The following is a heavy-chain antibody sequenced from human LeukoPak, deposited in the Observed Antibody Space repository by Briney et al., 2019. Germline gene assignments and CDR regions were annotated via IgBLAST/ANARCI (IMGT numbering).Heavy chain of an antibody. J-gene: IGHJ4*02. CDR3: ASTRSSGYYLFDY. V-gene: IGHV1-69*05. D-gene: IGHD3-22*01. CDR1: GGTFSSYA. Sequence: SVKLSCKAAGGTFSSYAISCVRQPPGQGLEWMGRIIPNFGTANYAQKLQGRVTITTDESTNTASMELSTLRSAHTAGYDCASTRSSGYYLFDYWGQGTLVTVSS. CDR2: IIPNFGTA.